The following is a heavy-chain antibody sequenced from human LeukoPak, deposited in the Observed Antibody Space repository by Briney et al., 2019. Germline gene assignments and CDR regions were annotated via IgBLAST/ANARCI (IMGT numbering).Heavy chain of an antibody. D-gene: IGHD1-26*01. Sequence: ASVKVSCXASGGTFSSYAISWVRQALGQGLEWMARIIPIFGTANYAQKFQGRVTITTDESTSTAYMELSSLRSEDTAVYYCARVDSGSYLNWFDPWGQGTLVTVSS. CDR1: GGTFSSYA. CDR3: ARVDSGSYLNWFDP. V-gene: IGHV1-69*05. CDR2: IIPIFGTA. J-gene: IGHJ5*02.